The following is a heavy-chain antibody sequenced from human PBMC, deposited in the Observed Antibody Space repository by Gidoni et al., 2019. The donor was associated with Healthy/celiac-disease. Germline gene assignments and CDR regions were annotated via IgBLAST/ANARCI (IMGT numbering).Heavy chain of an antibody. CDR3: ARVPVAGTFWYFDL. J-gene: IGHJ2*01. D-gene: IGHD6-19*01. CDR2: INPSGGST. V-gene: IGHV1-46*01. CDR1: GYTFTSYS. Sequence: QVQLVQSGAEVKKPGASVKDSCKVSGYTFTSYSMHWVRQAPGQGLEWMGIINPSGGSTSYAQTFQGRVTMTRDTSTSTVYMELSSLRSEDTAVYYCARVPVAGTFWYFDLWGRGTLVTVSS.